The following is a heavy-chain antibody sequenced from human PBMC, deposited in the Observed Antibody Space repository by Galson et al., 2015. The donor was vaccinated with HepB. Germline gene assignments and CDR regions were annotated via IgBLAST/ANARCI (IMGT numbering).Heavy chain of an antibody. CDR1: GFTFTSYD. V-gene: IGHV3-23*01. CDR3: ASYRVTAGRWFDP. D-gene: IGHD2-2*01. Sequence: SLSLSCAASGFTFTSYDMTWVRQAPGKGLEWVSVIDTSGGHTSYAYSVKGRFTISRDNSKSTLSLQMNSLRVEVTAIYYCASYRVTAGRWFDPWGQGTLVTVSS. CDR2: IDTSGGHT. J-gene: IGHJ5*02.